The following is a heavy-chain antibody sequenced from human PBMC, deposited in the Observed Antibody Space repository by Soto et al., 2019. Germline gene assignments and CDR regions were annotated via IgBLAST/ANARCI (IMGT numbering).Heavy chain of an antibody. CDR1: GFTVSSNY. CDR2: IYSGGST. CDR3: GSVVPAAIIDYYGMDV. Sequence: HPGGSLRLSCAASGFTVSSNYMSWVRQAPGKGLEWVSVIYSGGSTYYADSVKGRFTISRDNSKNTLYLQMNSLRAEDTAVYYCGSVVPAAIIDYYGMDVWGQGTTVTVSS. D-gene: IGHD2-2*01. V-gene: IGHV3-53*01. J-gene: IGHJ6*02.